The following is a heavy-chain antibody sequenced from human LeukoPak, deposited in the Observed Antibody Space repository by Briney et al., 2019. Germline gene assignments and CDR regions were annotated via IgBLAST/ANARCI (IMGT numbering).Heavy chain of an antibody. D-gene: IGHD3-22*01. CDR1: GGSISSYY. J-gene: IGHJ3*02. CDR3: ARRSYYYDSSGYYNDAFDI. V-gene: IGHV4-59*08. Sequence: SETLSLTCTVSGGSISSYYWSWIRQPPGKGLEWIGYIYYSGSTNYNPSLKSRVTISVDTSKNQFSLKLSSVTAADTAVYYCARRSYYYDSSGYYNDAFDIWGQGTTVTVSS. CDR2: IYYSGST.